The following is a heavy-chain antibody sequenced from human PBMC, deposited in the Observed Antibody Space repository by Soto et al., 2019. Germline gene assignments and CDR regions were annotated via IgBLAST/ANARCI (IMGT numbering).Heavy chain of an antibody. V-gene: IGHV4-59*01. CDR1: GGSISSYY. J-gene: IGHJ4*02. CDR3: ARDRDYYGSGSYDY. CDR2: IYYSGST. Sequence: TSETLSLTCTVSGGSISSYYWSWIRQPPGKGLGWIGYIYYSGSTNYNPSLKSRVTISVDTSKNQFSLKLSSVTAADTAVYYCARDRDYYGSGSYDYWGQGTLVTVSS. D-gene: IGHD3-10*01.